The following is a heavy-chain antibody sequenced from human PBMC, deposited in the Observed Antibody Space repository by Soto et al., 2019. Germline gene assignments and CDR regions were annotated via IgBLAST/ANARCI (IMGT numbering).Heavy chain of an antibody. Sequence: SETLSLTCAVYGGSFSGYYWSWIRQPPGKGLEWIGEINHSGSTNYNPSLKSRVTISVGTSKNQFSLKLSSVTAADTAVYYCARPGTTYYYDSSGLWGRGTLVTVSS. CDR3: ARPGTTYYYDSSGL. J-gene: IGHJ4*02. D-gene: IGHD3-22*01. CDR2: INHSGST. CDR1: GGSFSGYY. V-gene: IGHV4-34*01.